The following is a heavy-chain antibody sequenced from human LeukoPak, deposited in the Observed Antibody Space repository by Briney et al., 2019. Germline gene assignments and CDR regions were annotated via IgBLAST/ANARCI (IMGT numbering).Heavy chain of an antibody. CDR3: ARDGACSGGSCYSAWFDP. CDR1: GYSISSGYY. D-gene: IGHD2-15*01. J-gene: IGHJ5*02. V-gene: IGHV4-38-2*02. Sequence: SETLSLTCTVSGYSISSGYYWGWIRQPPGKELEWIGSIYHSGSTYYNPSLKSRVTISVDTSKNQFSLKLSSVTAADTAVYYCARDGACSGGSCYSAWFDPWGQGTLVTVSS. CDR2: IYHSGST.